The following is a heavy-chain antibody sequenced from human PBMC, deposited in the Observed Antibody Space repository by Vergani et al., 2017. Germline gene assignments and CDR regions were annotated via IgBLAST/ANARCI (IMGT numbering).Heavy chain of an antibody. J-gene: IGHJ4*02. Sequence: EVQLLESGGGLVQPGGSLRLSCAASGFTFSSYAMSWVRQAPGKGLEWVSVITGSGGSTYHADSVKGRFTISRDNSKDTLYLQMNSLRAEDTAVYFCAKTKVTPFDYWGQGTLVTVSS. CDR3: AKTKVTPFDY. V-gene: IGHV3-23*01. D-gene: IGHD2-21*02. CDR2: ITGSGGST. CDR1: GFTFSSYA.